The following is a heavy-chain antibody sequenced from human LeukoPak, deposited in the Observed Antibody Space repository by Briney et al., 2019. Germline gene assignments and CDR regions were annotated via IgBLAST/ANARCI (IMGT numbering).Heavy chain of an antibody. CDR1: GFTFDDYA. J-gene: IGHJ4*02. V-gene: IGHV3-43D*03. CDR2: ISWDGRVT. Sequence: GGSLRLSCAASGFTFDDYAMHWVRQPPGKGLEWVSDISWDGRVTYYADSVRGRFTISRDNSRNSLYLQMNSLRAEDTALYYCAKGLDSSGTVVSFDYWGQGTLVTVSS. CDR3: AKGLDSSGTVVSFDY. D-gene: IGHD3-10*01.